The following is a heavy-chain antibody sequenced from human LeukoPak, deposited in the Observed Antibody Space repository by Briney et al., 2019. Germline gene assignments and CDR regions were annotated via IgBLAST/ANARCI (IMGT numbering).Heavy chain of an antibody. CDR1: GFTFDDYG. D-gene: IGHD2-2*01. Sequence: GGSLRLSCAASGFTFDDYGMSWVRQAPGKGLEWVSVIYSGGSTYYADSVKGRFTISRDNSKNTLYLQMNSLRAEDTAVYYCARAPIVVVPAVYYYYMDVSGKGTTVTVSS. J-gene: IGHJ6*03. CDR3: ARAPIVVVPAVYYYYMDV. V-gene: IGHV3-66*02. CDR2: IYSGGST.